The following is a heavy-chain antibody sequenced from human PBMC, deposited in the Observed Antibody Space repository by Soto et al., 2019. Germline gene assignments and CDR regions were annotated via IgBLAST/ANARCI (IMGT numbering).Heavy chain of an antibody. J-gene: IGHJ5*02. Sequence: QVELVQSGTEVQEPGSSVKVSCKASEDTFNRFAITWVRQAPGQGLEWMGGIILLFGKTEYAQKFQTRLTLTADKSTRTVYMELSNLRSEDTAVYYCVKAPFDFYSRIDPWGPGTLVTVSS. CDR1: EDTFNRFA. CDR2: IILLFGKT. D-gene: IGHD2-15*01. CDR3: VKAPFDFYSRIDP. V-gene: IGHV1-69*06.